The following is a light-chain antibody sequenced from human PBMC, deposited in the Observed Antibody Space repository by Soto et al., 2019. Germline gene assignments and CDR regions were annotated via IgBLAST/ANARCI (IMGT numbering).Light chain of an antibody. CDR2: GVF. CDR1: QSGSSSY. J-gene: IGKJ1*01. CDR3: QQYNNLPPT. V-gene: IGKV3D-15*01. Sequence: EIVLTQSPDTLSLSPGERATLSCRASQSGSSSYLAWYQQRPGQPPRLLIYGVFTRADDIPDRFSGSGSGAEFTLTISSLQSEDFAIYYCQQYNNLPPTFGQGTKVDIK.